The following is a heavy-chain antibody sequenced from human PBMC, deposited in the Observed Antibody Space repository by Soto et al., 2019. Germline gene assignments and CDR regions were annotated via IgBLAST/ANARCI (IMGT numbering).Heavy chain of an antibody. CDR2: IYSLGNT. V-gene: IGHV4-59*01. CDR1: GGSISSYY. J-gene: IGHJ5*02. D-gene: IGHD3-22*01. Sequence: SETLSLTCTVSGGSISSYYWSWLRQPPGRGLEWIGYIYSLGNTEYSPSLKSRVTISVDTSKNQFSLKLTSVTAADTAVDYCARGGGLRNYDGTGFYTNWLDPWGQGTQVTVSS. CDR3: ARGGGLRNYDGTGFYTNWLDP.